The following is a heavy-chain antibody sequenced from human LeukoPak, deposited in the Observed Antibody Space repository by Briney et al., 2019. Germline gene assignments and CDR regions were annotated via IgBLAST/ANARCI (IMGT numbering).Heavy chain of an antibody. V-gene: IGHV3-48*03. J-gene: IGHJ5*02. CDR2: ITISGHTK. Sequence: PGGSLRLSCAASGFDLSTYEMNWFRQAPGKGLEWIADITISGHTKNYADSVKGRFTISRDNARTSLYLQMNSLRAEDTGVYYCARGDPHADLWGQGTLVTVSS. CDR1: GFDLSTYE. CDR3: ARGDPHADL.